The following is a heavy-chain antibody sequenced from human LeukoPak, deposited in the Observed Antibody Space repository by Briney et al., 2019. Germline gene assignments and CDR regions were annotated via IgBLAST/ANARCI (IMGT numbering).Heavy chain of an antibody. V-gene: IGHV4-39*01. CDR2: IYYSGST. J-gene: IGHJ4*02. D-gene: IGHD2-21*01. CDR3: ARLLASHIDYYFDY. CDR1: GGSISSSSYH. Sequence: SETLSLTCTVSGGSISSSSYHWGWIRQPPGKGLEWIGSIYYSGSTYYNPSLKSRVTISVDTSKNQFSLKLSSVTAADTAVYYCARLLASHIDYYFDYWGQGTLVTVSS.